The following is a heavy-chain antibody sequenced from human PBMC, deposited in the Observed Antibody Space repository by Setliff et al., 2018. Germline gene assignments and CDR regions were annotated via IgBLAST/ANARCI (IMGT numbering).Heavy chain of an antibody. CDR2: ISGSGGST. Sequence: GGSLRLSCAASGFTFSSYAMSWVRQAPGKGLEWVSAISGSGGSTYYADSVKGRFTISRDNSKNTLYLQMNSLRAEDTAVYYCAKRRVRQLGILSWYFDLGGRGTLVTVSS. V-gene: IGHV3-23*01. CDR1: GFTFSSYA. D-gene: IGHD7-27*01. J-gene: IGHJ2*01. CDR3: AKRRVRQLGILSWYFDL.